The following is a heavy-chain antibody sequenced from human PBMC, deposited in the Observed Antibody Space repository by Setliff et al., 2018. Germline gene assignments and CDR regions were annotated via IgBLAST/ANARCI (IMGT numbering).Heavy chain of an antibody. CDR3: ARQRRIWNDLDYFDY. CDR2: ISTSGNT. CDR1: GGSISPYF. J-gene: IGHJ4*02. D-gene: IGHD1-1*01. V-gene: IGHV4-4*07. Sequence: SETLSLTCTVSGGSISPYFWSWIRQPAGKGLEWIGRISTSGNTNYNPSLVSRVTISIDTSKSQFSLRLSSVTAADTAVYYCARQRRIWNDLDYFDYWGQGTLVTVSS.